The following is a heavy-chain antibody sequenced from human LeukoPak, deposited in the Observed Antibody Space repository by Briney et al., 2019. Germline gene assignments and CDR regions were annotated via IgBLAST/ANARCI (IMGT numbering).Heavy chain of an antibody. Sequence: PSETLSLTCAVYGGSFSGYYWSWVRQPPGKRLEWIGEINHSGSTNYNPSLKSRVTISVDTSKNQFSLKLSSVTAADRAVYYCARGGNYDILTGLHWFDPWGQGSLVTVSS. CDR3: ARGGNYDILTGLHWFDP. CDR2: INHSGST. V-gene: IGHV4-34*01. J-gene: IGHJ5*02. CDR1: GGSFSGYY. D-gene: IGHD3-9*01.